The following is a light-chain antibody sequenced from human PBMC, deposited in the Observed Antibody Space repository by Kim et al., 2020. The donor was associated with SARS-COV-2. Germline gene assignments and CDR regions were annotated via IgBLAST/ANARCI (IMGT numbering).Light chain of an antibody. V-gene: IGLV3-9*01. Sequence: SYELTQPLSVSLALGQTARITCEGNSIGGKNVQWYQQKPGQAPVLVIYRDDNRPSGIPERFSGSNSGNTATLTISSAQVGVEADYYCQVWDGSHVTFGGGTKLTVL. CDR2: RDD. CDR3: QVWDGSHVT. J-gene: IGLJ3*02. CDR1: SIGGKN.